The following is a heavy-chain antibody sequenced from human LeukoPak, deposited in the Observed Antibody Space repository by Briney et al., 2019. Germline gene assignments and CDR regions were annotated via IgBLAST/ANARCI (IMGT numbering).Heavy chain of an antibody. Sequence: GRSLRLSCAGSGFTFISYAMHGVRQAPGKGLEWVAVISYDGSNKYYADSVKGRFTISRDNSKNTLYLQMNSLRADDTAVYYCARDSLVNGDFWFDPWGQGTLVTVSS. CDR2: ISYDGSNK. V-gene: IGHV3-30*04. D-gene: IGHD4-17*01. CDR3: ARDSLVNGDFWFDP. J-gene: IGHJ5*02. CDR1: GFTFISYA.